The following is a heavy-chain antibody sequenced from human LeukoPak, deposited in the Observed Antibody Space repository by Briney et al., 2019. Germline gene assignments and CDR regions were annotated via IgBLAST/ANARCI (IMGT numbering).Heavy chain of an antibody. J-gene: IGHJ4*02. CDR3: ARVGYDYGQWIDY. D-gene: IGHD5-12*01. CDR1: GFSFSSYN. Sequence: GGSLRLSCAASGFSFSSYNMNWVRQTPGKGLEWVSSITSSSTYTFYADSVKGRFTISRDNAKNSLYLQMNSPRAEDTAVYYCARVGYDYGQWIDYWGQGTLVTVSS. CDR2: ITSSSTYT. V-gene: IGHV3-21*01.